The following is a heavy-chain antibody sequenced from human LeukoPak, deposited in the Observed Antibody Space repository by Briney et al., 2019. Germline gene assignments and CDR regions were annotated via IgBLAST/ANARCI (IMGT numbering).Heavy chain of an antibody. CDR2: IWYDGSNK. V-gene: IGHV3-33*01. Sequence: GRSLRLSCAASGFTFSSYGMHWVRQAPGKGLEWVAVIWYDGSNKYYADSVKGRFTISRDNSKNTLYLQMNSLRAEDTAVYYCARDRHDILTGYPGPRRYYYGMDVWGHGTTVTVSS. CDR1: GFTFSSYG. J-gene: IGHJ6*02. D-gene: IGHD3-9*01. CDR3: ARDRHDILTGYPGPRRYYYGMDV.